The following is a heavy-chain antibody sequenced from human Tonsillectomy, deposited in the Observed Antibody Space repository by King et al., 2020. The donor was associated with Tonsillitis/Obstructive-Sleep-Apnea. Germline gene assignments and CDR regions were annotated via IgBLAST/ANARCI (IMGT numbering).Heavy chain of an antibody. J-gene: IGHJ6*03. CDR1: GFTFSSYA. CDR2: ISYDGSNK. Sequence: VQLVESGGGVVQPGRSLRLSCAASGFTFSSYAMHWVRQAPGKGLEWVAVISYDGSNKYYADSVKGRFTISRDNSKNTLYLQMNSLRAEDTAVYYCAREGVVPAAISSYSSMDAWGKGTTVPVSS. D-gene: IGHD2-2*01. V-gene: IGHV3-30*04. CDR3: AREGVVPAAISSYSSMDA.